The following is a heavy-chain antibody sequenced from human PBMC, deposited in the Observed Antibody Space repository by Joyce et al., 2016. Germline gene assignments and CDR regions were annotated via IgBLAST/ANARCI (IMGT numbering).Heavy chain of an antibody. CDR2: ISDTSYYR. Sequence: QLVESGGGVVKPGGSLRLSFEASGSTFSTSSMSWFRQAPGKGLEWVAAISDTSYYRFHAETVRGRFTVSRDNAKKTLYLQMNSLRAEDSAVFYCARGGISYYYAMDVWGQGTTVTVSS. V-gene: IGHV3-21*01. D-gene: IGHD3-16*01. CDR3: ARGGISYYYAMDV. CDR1: GSTFSTSS. J-gene: IGHJ6*02.